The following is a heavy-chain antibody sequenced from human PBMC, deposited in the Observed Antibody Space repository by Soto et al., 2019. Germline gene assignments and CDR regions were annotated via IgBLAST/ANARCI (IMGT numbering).Heavy chain of an antibody. Sequence: QVQLVQYGAEVKKPGASVKVSCKASGYTFTSYGISWVRQAPGQWLEWMGWISAYNGNTNYAQKLQGRVTMTTDTSTSTAYMELRSLRSDDPDVYYCALQLEIAAAGTFDYWGQGTLVPVSS. CDR3: ALQLEIAAAGTFDY. J-gene: IGHJ4*02. CDR1: GYTFTSYG. CDR2: ISAYNGNT. D-gene: IGHD6-13*01. V-gene: IGHV1-18*04.